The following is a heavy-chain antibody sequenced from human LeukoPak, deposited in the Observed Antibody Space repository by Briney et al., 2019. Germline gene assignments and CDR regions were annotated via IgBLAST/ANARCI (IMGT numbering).Heavy chain of an antibody. CDR1: GYTFTGYY. V-gene: IGHV1-2*02. D-gene: IGHD3-10*01. Sequence: ASVKVSCKASGYTFTGYYMHWVRQAPGQGLEWMGWINPNSGGTNYAQKFQGRVTMTRDTSTSTAYMELRSLRSDDTAVYYCARGNYYGSGSYYELTPERYWGLGSLVTVSS. CDR2: INPNSGGT. J-gene: IGHJ4*02. CDR3: ARGNYYGSGSYYELTPERY.